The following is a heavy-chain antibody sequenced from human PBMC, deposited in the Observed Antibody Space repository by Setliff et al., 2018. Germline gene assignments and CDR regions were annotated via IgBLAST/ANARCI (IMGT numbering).Heavy chain of an antibody. CDR2: IIHSGST. D-gene: IGHD3-10*01. V-gene: IGHV4-34*12. CDR1: GGSFSGYY. CDR3: AKGRGEMDS. Sequence: LSLTCAVYGGSFSGYYWSWIRQPPGKRLEWIGEIIHSGSTNYNPSLKSRVTISMDTSKNQFSLNVRSVTAADTAIYYCAKGRGEMDSWGQGILVTVSS. J-gene: IGHJ4*02.